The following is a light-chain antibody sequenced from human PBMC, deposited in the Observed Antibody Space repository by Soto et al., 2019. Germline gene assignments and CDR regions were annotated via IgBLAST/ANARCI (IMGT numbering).Light chain of an antibody. CDR3: QQSYSTPYT. Sequence: IQMTKSPSSLSASLGDKVTVTCRANRNITRFLQWYRRKAGKAPKWLIYAASSLQSGVPSRFSGSGSGTDFTLTISSLQPEDFATYYCQQSYSTPYTFGQGTKLDIK. CDR1: RNITRF. J-gene: IGKJ2*01. CDR2: AAS. V-gene: IGKV1-39*01.